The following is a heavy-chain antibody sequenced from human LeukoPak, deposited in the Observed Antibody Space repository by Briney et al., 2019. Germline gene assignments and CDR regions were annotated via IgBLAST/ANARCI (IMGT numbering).Heavy chain of an antibody. CDR3: TRSTHPVPAAISSYYYMDV. CDR1: GFTFSGSA. J-gene: IGHJ6*03. D-gene: IGHD2-2*02. Sequence: PGGPLRLSRAASGFTFSGSAMHWVRQASGKGLEWVGRIRSKANSYATAYAASVKGRFTISRDDSKNTAYLQMNSLKTEDTAVYYCTRSTHPVPAAISSYYYMDVWGKGTTVTVSS. V-gene: IGHV3-73*01. CDR2: IRSKANSYAT.